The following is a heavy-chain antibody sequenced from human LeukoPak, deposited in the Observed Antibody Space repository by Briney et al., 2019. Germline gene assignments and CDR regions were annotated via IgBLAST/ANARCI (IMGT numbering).Heavy chain of an antibody. Sequence: GGSLRLSCAASGFTFSSYSMNWVRQAPGKGLEWVSSISSSSYIYYADSVKGRFTISRNNSKNSLYLQMNSLRAEDTAVYYCARDLGGSYPTTPDYWGQGTLVTVSS. J-gene: IGHJ4*02. D-gene: IGHD1-26*01. V-gene: IGHV3-21*04. CDR2: ISSSSYI. CDR3: ARDLGGSYPTTPDY. CDR1: GFTFSSYS.